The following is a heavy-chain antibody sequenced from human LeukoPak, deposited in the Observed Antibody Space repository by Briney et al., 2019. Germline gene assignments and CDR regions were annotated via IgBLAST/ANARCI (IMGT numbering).Heavy chain of an antibody. Sequence: SETLSLTCTVSGGSISSGGYFWNWIRQLPGKGLEWIGYIYSSGSTYNPSLKSRVIISLDTSKNQFSLKLNSVTAADTAVYYCARDRDGYGYLDYWGRGILVTVSS. V-gene: IGHV4-31*03. CDR3: ARDRDGYGYLDY. CDR1: GGSISSGGYF. J-gene: IGHJ4*02. CDR2: IYSSGST. D-gene: IGHD5-24*01.